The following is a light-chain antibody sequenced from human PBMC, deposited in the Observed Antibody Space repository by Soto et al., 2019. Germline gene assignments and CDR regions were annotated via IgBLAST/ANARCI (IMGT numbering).Light chain of an antibody. V-gene: IGKV3-15*01. CDR3: QQYNAWPSIT. CDR2: GAS. Sequence: ESVLTQSPGTLSLSPGERATLSCRASQSVSSSYLAWYQQKPGQAPRLLIYGASTRATGIPARFSGSGSGTEFTLTISSLQSEDFAVYYCQQYNAWPSITFGQGTRLE. CDR1: QSVSSSY. J-gene: IGKJ5*01.